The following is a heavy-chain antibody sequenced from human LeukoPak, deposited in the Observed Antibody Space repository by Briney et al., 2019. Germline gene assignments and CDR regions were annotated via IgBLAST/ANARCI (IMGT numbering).Heavy chain of an antibody. V-gene: IGHV4-30-4*07. CDR3: ARGDRSGYYVEY. CDR1: GGSISSGGYS. D-gene: IGHD3-22*01. Sequence: SETLSLTCAVSGGSISSGGYSWSWIRQPPGKGLEWIGYIYYSGSTYYNPSLKSRVTISVDTSKNQFSLKLSSVTAADTAVYYCARGDRSGYYVEYWGQGTLVTVSS. J-gene: IGHJ4*02. CDR2: IYYSGST.